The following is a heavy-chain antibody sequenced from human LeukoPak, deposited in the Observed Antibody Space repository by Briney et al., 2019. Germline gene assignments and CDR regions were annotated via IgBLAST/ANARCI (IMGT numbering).Heavy chain of an antibody. J-gene: IGHJ6*03. CDR1: GYTFTSYG. CDR2: ISAYNGNT. CDR3: ALTNHYYYYMDV. Sequence: AAVKVSCKASGYTFTSYGISWERQAPGQGLEWMGWISAYNGNTNYAQKLQGRVTMTTDTSTSTAHMELRSLRSDDTAVYYCALTNHYYYYMDVWGKGTTVSISS. V-gene: IGHV1-18*01. D-gene: IGHD1-14*01.